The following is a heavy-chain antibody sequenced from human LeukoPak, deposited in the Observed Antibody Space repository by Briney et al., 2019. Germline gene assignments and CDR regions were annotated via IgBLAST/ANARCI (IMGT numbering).Heavy chain of an antibody. Sequence: SETLSLTCFVSGDSISSHYWNWIRQPPGKGLEWIGYISSSGSTNYNPSLKSRVTVSIDTSKNQFSLNLSSVTAADTAVYYCARATLVGYFSYFYMDVWGKGTTVTLSS. J-gene: IGHJ6*03. CDR2: ISSSGST. V-gene: IGHV4-59*11. CDR1: GDSISSHY. D-gene: IGHD1-26*01. CDR3: ARATLVGYFSYFYMDV.